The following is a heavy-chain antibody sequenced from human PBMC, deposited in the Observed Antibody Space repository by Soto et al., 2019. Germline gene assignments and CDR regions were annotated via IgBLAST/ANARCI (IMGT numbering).Heavy chain of an antibody. J-gene: IGHJ4*02. V-gene: IGHV4-38-2*01. D-gene: IGHD3-10*01. CDR2: IYHSGST. CDR1: GYSINSGYY. CDR3: ARGVYYGSGTYSQYFDS. Sequence: SETLSLTCAVSGYSINSGYYWVWIRQPPGKGLEWIGTIYHSGSTYHNPSLKSRVTISVDTSKNQFSLKMSSVTAADTAVYCCARGVYYGSGTYSQYFDSWGQGTLVTVSS.